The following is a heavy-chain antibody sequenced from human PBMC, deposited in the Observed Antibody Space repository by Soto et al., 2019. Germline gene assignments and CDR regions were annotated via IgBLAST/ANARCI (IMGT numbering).Heavy chain of an antibody. CDR1: GYSFTTYG. V-gene: IGHV1-18*01. Sequence: ASVKVSCKTSGYSFTTYGISWVRQAPGQGLEWMGWISGYNGNTNYAQKLQGRVTMTTDTSTSTVYMELSSLRSEDTAVYYCARETGYDILTGYWAKYYYYGMDVWGQGTTVTVSS. D-gene: IGHD3-9*01. CDR3: ARETGYDILTGYWAKYYYYGMDV. J-gene: IGHJ6*02. CDR2: ISGYNGNT.